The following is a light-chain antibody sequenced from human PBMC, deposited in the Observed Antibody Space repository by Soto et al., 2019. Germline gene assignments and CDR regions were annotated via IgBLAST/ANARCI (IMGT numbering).Light chain of an antibody. Sequence: DAVLTQSPISLPVTLGQPAAISCRSSQSLVYSNGNAYLVWFQQRPGQSPRRLIYQVSSRDAGVQDRFSGSGSGTYFTLTISRVEAEDVGLYYCMQGTHWPWTFGQGTKVEIK. J-gene: IGKJ1*01. CDR2: QVS. CDR1: QSLVYSNGNAY. CDR3: MQGTHWPWT. V-gene: IGKV2-30*01.